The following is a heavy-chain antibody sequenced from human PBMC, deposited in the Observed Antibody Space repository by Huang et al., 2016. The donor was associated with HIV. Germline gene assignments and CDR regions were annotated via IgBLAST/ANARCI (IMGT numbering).Heavy chain of an antibody. J-gene: IGHJ3*01. D-gene: IGHD2-15*01. CDR3: AREGRGGGHRGAFDV. Sequence: VQFAESGGGAVQPGGSLRLSCLTSGFSFGTYDFHWARQTPGGGQEWVSASSYSGTKTQYAESVKGRFVSSRDNSKNILYLQMNSLRLNDTAVYYCAREGRGGGHRGAFDVWGRGT. CDR2: SSYSGTKT. CDR1: GFSFGTYD. V-gene: IGHV3-30*09.